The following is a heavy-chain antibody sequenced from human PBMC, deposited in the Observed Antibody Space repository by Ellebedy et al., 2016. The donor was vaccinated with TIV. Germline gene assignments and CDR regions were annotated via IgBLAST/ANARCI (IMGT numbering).Heavy chain of an antibody. J-gene: IGHJ4*02. CDR1: GGTFSSYG. Sequence: ASVKVSCKAPGGTFSSYGINWVRQAPGQGLEWMGRIIPILGRPDYAQNFQGRVTIYADKSTGTPYLELSTLRSEDTAVYYCAREAAAIQPNFDYWGQGTLVTVSS. CDR2: IIPILGRP. V-gene: IGHV1-69*04. D-gene: IGHD2-2*02. CDR3: AREAAAIQPNFDY.